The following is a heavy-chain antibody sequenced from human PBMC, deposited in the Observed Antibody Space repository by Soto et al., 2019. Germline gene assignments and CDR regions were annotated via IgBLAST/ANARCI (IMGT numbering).Heavy chain of an antibody. CDR1: GYTFTGYY. V-gene: IGHV1-2*02. CDR2: ISPNSGGT. Sequence: VASVKVSCKASGYTFTGYYMHWVRQAPGQGLEWMGWISPNSGGTNYAQKFQGRVTMTRDTSISTAYMELSRLRSDDTAVYYCARVSVVGSSPTGTLHYWGQGTLVTVSS. J-gene: IGHJ4*02. CDR3: ARVSVVGSSPTGTLHY. D-gene: IGHD6-13*01.